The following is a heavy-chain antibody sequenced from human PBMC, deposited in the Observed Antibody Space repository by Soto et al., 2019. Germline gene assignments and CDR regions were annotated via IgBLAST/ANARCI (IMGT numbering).Heavy chain of an antibody. V-gene: IGHV3-21*01. Sequence: GGSLRLSCAASGFTFSSYSMNWVRQAPGKGLEWVSSISSSSSYIYYADSVKGRFTISRDNAKNSLYLQMNSLRAEDTAVYYCARDLAAAADWFEPWGQATLVTVSS. CDR1: GFTFSSYS. CDR2: ISSSSSYI. CDR3: ARDLAAAADWFEP. D-gene: IGHD6-13*01. J-gene: IGHJ5*02.